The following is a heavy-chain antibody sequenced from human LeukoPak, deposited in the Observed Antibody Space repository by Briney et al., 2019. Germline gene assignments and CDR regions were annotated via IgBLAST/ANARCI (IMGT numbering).Heavy chain of an antibody. J-gene: IGHJ6*03. CDR2: INPNSGGT. CDR1: GYTFTSYY. V-gene: IGHV1-2*02. D-gene: IGHD6-13*01. CDR3: ARARQQLVQYYYYYYMDV. Sequence: ASVKVSCKTSGYTFTSYYMHWVRQAPGQGLEWMGWINPNSGGTNYAQKFQGRVTMTRDTSISTAYMELSRLRSDDTAVYYCARARQQLVQYYYYYYMDVWGKGTTVTVSS.